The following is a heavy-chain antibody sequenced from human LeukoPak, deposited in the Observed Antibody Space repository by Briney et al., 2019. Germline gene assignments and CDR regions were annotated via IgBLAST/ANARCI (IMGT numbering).Heavy chain of an antibody. CDR2: INHSGST. Sequence: SETLSLTCAVYGGSFSGYYWSWIRQPPGRGLEWIGEINHSGSTNYNPSLKSRVTISVDTSKNQFSLRLSSVTAADTAVYYCARGRQNRRTSSGWYISGYYYYYMDVWGKGTTVTVSS. J-gene: IGHJ6*03. V-gene: IGHV4-34*01. CDR3: ARGRQNRRTSSGWYISGYYYYYMDV. D-gene: IGHD6-19*01. CDR1: GGSFSGYY.